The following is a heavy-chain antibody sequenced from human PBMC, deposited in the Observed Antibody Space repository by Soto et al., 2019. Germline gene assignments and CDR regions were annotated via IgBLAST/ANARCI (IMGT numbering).Heavy chain of an antibody. Sequence: EVQLFESWGDLVQPGGSRRLSCAASGFAFSNYAMNWVRQSPGKGLEWVSVISGGGGTTYYADSVKGRFTISRDNSKKTLYLQMSSLRGDDTAVYYCAKEWSQCYYFDFWGQGTLVTVSS. D-gene: IGHD2-15*01. V-gene: IGHV3-23*01. CDR2: ISGGGGTT. CDR3: AKEWSQCYYFDF. J-gene: IGHJ4*02. CDR1: GFAFSNYA.